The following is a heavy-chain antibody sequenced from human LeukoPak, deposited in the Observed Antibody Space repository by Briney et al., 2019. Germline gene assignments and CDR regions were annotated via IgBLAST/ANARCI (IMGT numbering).Heavy chain of an antibody. V-gene: IGHV1-8*01. D-gene: IGHD2-2*02. CDR1: GFTFASYD. CDR2: MNPNNGNT. Sequence: ASVKVSCKASGFTFASYDINWVRQASGQGLEWMGWMNPNNGNTGYAQKFQGRVTMTRDTSISTAYMELRGLRSEDTAVYYCVRDGEGAAISVNYWFDPWGQGTLVTVSS. J-gene: IGHJ5*02. CDR3: VRDGEGAAISVNYWFDP.